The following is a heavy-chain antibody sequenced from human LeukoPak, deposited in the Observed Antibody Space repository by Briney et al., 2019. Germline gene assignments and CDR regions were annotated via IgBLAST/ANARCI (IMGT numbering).Heavy chain of an antibody. J-gene: IGHJ4*02. CDR2: IYYSGST. CDR1: GGSISSYY. Sequence: PSETLSLTCTVSGGSISSYYWSWIRQPPGKGLEWIGYIYYSGSTNYNPSPKSRVTISVDTSKNQFSLKLSSVTAADTAVYYCARAEGYCSGGKCSYFDYWGQGSLVTVSS. CDR3: ARAEGYCSGGKCSYFDY. V-gene: IGHV4-59*01. D-gene: IGHD2-15*01.